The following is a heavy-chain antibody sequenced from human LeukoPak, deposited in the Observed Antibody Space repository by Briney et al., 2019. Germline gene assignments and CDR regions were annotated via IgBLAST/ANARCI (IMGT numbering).Heavy chain of an antibody. CDR3: ARASEYYYGSGSKGWFDP. CDR2: IYYSGST. J-gene: IGHJ5*02. V-gene: IGHV4-59*01. D-gene: IGHD3-10*01. Sequence: PSETLSLTCTVSGGSISSYYWSWLRQPPGKGLEWIGYIYYSGSTNYNPSLKSRVTISVDTSKNQFSLKLSSVTAADTAVYYCARASEYYYGSGSKGWFDPWGQGTLVTVSS. CDR1: GGSISSYY.